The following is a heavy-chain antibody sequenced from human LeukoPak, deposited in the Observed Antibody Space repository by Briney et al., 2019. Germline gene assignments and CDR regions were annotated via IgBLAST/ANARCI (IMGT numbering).Heavy chain of an antibody. J-gene: IGHJ6*03. CDR1: GGSITSPIYY. CDR3: ARDCYDGSSYPPVHYYMDV. CDR2: IHYSGSP. D-gene: IGHD3-22*01. V-gene: IGHV4-39*02. Sequence: SETLSLTCTVSGGSITSPIYYWGWIRQSPGKGLEWIGNIHYSGSPNYNPSLRSRVAISVDMSKNQFSLKLTSVTAADTAVYYCARDCYDGSSYPPVHYYMDVWGKGTTVTVSS.